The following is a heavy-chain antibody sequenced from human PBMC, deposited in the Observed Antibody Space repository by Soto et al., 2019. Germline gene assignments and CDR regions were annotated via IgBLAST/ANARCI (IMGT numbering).Heavy chain of an antibody. Sequence: PGGSLRLSCAASGFTFSSYAMSWVRQAPGKGLEWVSAISGSGGSTYYADSVKGRFTISRDNSKNTLYLQMNSLRAEDTAVYYCAKDRIPDGYNYGMDVWGQGTTVTVSS. V-gene: IGHV3-23*01. CDR2: ISGSGGST. CDR1: GFTFSSYA. J-gene: IGHJ6*02. D-gene: IGHD6-13*01. CDR3: AKDRIPDGYNYGMDV.